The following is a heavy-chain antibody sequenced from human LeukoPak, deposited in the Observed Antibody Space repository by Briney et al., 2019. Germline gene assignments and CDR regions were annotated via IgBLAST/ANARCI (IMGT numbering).Heavy chain of an antibody. D-gene: IGHD6-25*01. CDR1: GFTLSRSW. V-gene: IGHV3-7*01. CDR3: ARDPGFSAFDI. CDR2: INQDGSVK. J-gene: IGHJ3*02. Sequence: GGSLRLSCAASGFTLSRSWMTGVRQAPGKGREFVANINQDGSVKNYVDFVRGRFTISRDNAKNSLYLQMNSLRAEDTAVYYCARDPGFSAFDIWGQGTMVTVSS.